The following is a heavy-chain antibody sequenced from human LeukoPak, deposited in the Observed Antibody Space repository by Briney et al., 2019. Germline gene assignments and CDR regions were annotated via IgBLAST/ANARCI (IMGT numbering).Heavy chain of an antibody. Sequence: NPSQTLSLTCAVSGGSISSGGYSWSWIRQPPGKGLEWIGYIYYSGSTYYNPSLKSRVTISVDTSKNQFSLKLSSVTAADTAVYYCARGLAPPDYDFWSGYYLVNWFDPWGQGTLVTVSS. D-gene: IGHD3-3*01. V-gene: IGHV4-31*11. CDR1: GGSISSGGYS. CDR3: ARGLAPPDYDFWSGYYLVNWFDP. CDR2: IYYSGST. J-gene: IGHJ5*02.